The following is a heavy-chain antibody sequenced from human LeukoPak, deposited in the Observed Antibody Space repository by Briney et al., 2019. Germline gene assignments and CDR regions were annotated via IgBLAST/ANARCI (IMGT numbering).Heavy chain of an antibody. CDR1: GFTFSSYA. CDR3: RVRGVNKVRMAFDI. D-gene: IGHD3-10*01. V-gene: IGHV3-23*01. CDR2: ISGSGGST. J-gene: IGHJ3*02. Sequence: GGSLRLSCAASGFTFSSYAMSWVRQAPGKGLEWVSAISGSGGSTYYADSVKGRFTISRDNSKNTLYLQMNSLRAEDTAVYWCRVRGVNKVRMAFDIWGQGTMVTVSS.